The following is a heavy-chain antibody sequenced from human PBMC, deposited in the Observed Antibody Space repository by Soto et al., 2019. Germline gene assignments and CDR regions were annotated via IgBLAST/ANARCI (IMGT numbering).Heavy chain of an antibody. CDR1: GGSFSGYY. CDR2: INHSGST. Sequence: QVQLQQWGAGLLKPSETLSLTCAVYGGSFSGYYWSWIRQPPGKGLEWIGEINHSGSTNYNPSLKSRVTISGDTSKNQFSLKLSSVTAADTAVYYCARGGYCSGGSCPSDYWGQGTLVTVSS. V-gene: IGHV4-34*01. J-gene: IGHJ4*02. CDR3: ARGGYCSGGSCPSDY. D-gene: IGHD2-15*01.